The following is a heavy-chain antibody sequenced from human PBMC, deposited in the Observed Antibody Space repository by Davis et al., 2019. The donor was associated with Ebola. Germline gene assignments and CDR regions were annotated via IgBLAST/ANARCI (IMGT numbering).Heavy chain of an antibody. V-gene: IGHV3-74*01. J-gene: IGHJ4*02. CDR2: INNDGSIT. D-gene: IGHD3-10*01. Sequence: HTGGSLRLSCAASGFTFSSYWMHWVRQAPGKGLVWVSRINNDGSITNYADSVKGRFTISRDNAKNTLYLQMNSLRPEDTALYYCVRGGESFDYWGQGTLVTVSS. CDR1: GFTFSSYW. CDR3: VRGGESFDY.